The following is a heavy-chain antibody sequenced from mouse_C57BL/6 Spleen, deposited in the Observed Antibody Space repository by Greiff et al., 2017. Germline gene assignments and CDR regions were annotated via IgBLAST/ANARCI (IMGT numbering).Heavy chain of an antibody. J-gene: IGHJ4*01. D-gene: IGHD1-1*01. CDR1: GYTFTDYY. CDR2: INPNNGGT. V-gene: IGHV1-26*01. CDR3: ARPLYYYGSSYYAMDY. Sequence: EVQLQQSGPELVKPGASVKISCKASGYTFTDYYMNWVKQSHGKSLEWIGDINPNNGGTSYNQKFKGKATLTVDKSSSTAYMALRSLTSEDSAVYYCARPLYYYGSSYYAMDYWGQGTSVTVSS.